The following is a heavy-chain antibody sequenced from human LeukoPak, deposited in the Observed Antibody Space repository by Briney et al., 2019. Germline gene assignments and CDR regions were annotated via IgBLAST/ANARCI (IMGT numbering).Heavy chain of an antibody. V-gene: IGHV3-53*04. CDR1: GFTVSSNY. CDR3: ARVNGGGFDH. Sequence: PGGSLRLSCAASGFTVSSNYMSWVRQAPAQGLEWVSVIYGGGRTNYADSVKGRFTISSHNSKNTLYLQMNSLTAEDTAVYYCARVNGGGFDHWGQGTLVTVSA. J-gene: IGHJ4*02. D-gene: IGHD3-10*01. CDR2: IYGGGRT.